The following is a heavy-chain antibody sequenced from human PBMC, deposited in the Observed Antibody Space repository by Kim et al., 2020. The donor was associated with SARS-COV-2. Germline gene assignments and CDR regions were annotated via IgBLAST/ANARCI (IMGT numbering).Heavy chain of an antibody. CDR2: IGTAGDT. D-gene: IGHD6-13*01. CDR1: GFTFSSYD. V-gene: IGHV3-13*04. CDR3: ARGEQQLVYNWFDP. J-gene: IGHJ5*02. Sequence: GGSLRLSCAASGFTFSSYDMHWVRQATGKGLEWVSAIGTAGDTYYPGSVKGRFTISRENAKNSLYHQMNSLRAGDTTVYYCARGEQQLVYNWFDPWGQGTLVTVSS.